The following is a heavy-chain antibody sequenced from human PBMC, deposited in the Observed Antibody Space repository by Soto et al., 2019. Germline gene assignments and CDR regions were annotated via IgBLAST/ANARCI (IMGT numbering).Heavy chain of an antibody. D-gene: IGHD3-10*02. J-gene: IGHJ4*02. CDR1: GFTFSSYW. V-gene: IGHV3-7*03. CDR3: AKDNDRGVINYFDY. Sequence: GGSLRLSCAASGFTFSSYWMSWVRQAPGKGLEWVANIKQDGSEKYYVDSVKGRFTISRDNSKNTLYLQMNSLRAEDTAVYYCAKDNDRGVINYFDYWGQGTLVTVSS. CDR2: IKQDGSEK.